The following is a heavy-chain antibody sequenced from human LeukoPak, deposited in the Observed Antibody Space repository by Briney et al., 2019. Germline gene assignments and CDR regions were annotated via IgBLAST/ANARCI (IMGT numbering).Heavy chain of an antibody. D-gene: IGHD3-10*01. J-gene: IGHJ6*02. V-gene: IGHV5-51*01. Sequence: GESLKISCKGSGYSFTSYWIGWVRQMPGKGLEWMGIIYPGDSDTRYSPSLRGQVTIAADKSISTAFLQWSSLKASDTAIYYCARVRTRGSGSNYYFYSMDVWGQGTTVTVSS. CDR3: ARVRTRGSGSNYYFYSMDV. CDR2: IYPGDSDT. CDR1: GYSFTSYW.